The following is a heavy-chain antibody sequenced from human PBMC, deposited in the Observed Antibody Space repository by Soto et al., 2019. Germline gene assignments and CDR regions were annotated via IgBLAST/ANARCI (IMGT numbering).Heavy chain of an antibody. CDR2: INHSGST. CDR1: GGSFSGYY. J-gene: IGHJ5*02. D-gene: IGHD2-2*01. V-gene: IGHV4-34*01. Sequence: QVQLQQWGAGLLKPSETLSLTCAVYGGSFSGYYWSWIRQPPGKGLEWIGEINHSGSTNYNPSLQVRLTISVDTSKNLFSLTLSSVTAADTAVHYCARGSPLHRLPSRTLGSVRWFDPWGQGTLVTVSS. CDR3: ARGSPLHRLPSRTLGSVRWFDP.